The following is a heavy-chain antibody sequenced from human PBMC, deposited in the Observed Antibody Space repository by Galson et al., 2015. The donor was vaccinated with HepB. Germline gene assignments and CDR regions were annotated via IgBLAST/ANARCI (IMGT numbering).Heavy chain of an antibody. D-gene: IGHD2-15*01. V-gene: IGHV4-34*01. Sequence: SETLSLTCVVYGGFFSDYYWSWIRQPPGKGLEWIGEINHSGSTNYNPSLKSRVTISVDTSKNQFSLKLNSVTAADTAVYFCARGAGYSGGGSCETYNWFDPWGQGTLVTVSS. J-gene: IGHJ5*02. CDR1: GGFFSDYY. CDR3: ARGAGYSGGGSCETYNWFDP. CDR2: INHSGST.